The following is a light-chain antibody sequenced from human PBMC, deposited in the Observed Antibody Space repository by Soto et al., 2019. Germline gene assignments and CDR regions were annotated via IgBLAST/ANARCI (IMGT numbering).Light chain of an antibody. J-gene: IGKJ1*01. CDR1: QGISSY. V-gene: IGKV1-9*01. Sequence: DIQLTQSPSFLSASVGDRVTITFRASQGISSYLAWYQQKPGKAPKLLIYAASTLQSGVPSRFSGSGSGTEFTLTINSLQPDDFATYYCQQYKSYWTFGQGTKVDIK. CDR2: AAS. CDR3: QQYKSYWT.